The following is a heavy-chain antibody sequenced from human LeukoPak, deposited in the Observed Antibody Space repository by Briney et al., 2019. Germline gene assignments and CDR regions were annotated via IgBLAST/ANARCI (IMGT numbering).Heavy chain of an antibody. J-gene: IGHJ4*02. CDR3: ASITAADYFDY. CDR1: GGSISSSSYY. V-gene: IGHV4-61*05. CDR2: IYYSGST. Sequence: PSETLSLTCTVSGGSISSSSYYWGWIRQPPGKGLEWIGYIYYSGSTNYNPSLKSRVTMSVDTWKNQFSLSLSSVTAADTAVYYCASITAADYFDYWGQGTLVTVAS. D-gene: IGHD6-13*01.